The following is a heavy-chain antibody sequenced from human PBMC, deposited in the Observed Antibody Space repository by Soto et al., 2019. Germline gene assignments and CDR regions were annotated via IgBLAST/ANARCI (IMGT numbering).Heavy chain of an antibody. CDR3: ATHRGQYASRWFDA. D-gene: IGHD2-2*01. Sequence: SETLCLTCTFSVGSIISIIYYLCFIRQPPGKGLEWIVSIYYSGSTYYNPSLKIRVTISINTSKNQMSLELTSVTSADTAVYYCATHRGQYASRWFDAWGQGTLXTVSS. J-gene: IGHJ5*02. V-gene: IGHV4-39*01. CDR1: VGSIISIIYY. CDR2: IYYSGST.